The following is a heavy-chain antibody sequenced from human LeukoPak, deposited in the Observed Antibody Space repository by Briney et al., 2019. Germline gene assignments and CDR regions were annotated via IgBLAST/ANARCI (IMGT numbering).Heavy chain of an antibody. D-gene: IGHD1-26*01. J-gene: IGHJ5*02. V-gene: IGHV3-48*03. CDR2: ISSSGSTI. CDR1: GFTFSSYE. Sequence: GGSLRLSCAASGFTFSSYEMNWARQAPGKGLEWVSYISSSGSTIYYADSVKGRFTISRDNAKNSLYLQLNSLRAEDTAVYYCARSLVVGATYLYHWGQGTLVTVSS. CDR3: ARSLVVGATYLYH.